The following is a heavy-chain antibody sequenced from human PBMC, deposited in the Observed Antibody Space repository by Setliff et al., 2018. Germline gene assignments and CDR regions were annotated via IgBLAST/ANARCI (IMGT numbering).Heavy chain of an antibody. CDR1: GGSISSYY. J-gene: IGHJ6*02. Sequence: SETLSLTCTVSGGSISSYYWSWIRQPPGKGLEWIGYIYYSGSTNYNPSLKSRVTISLDTSKNQFSLKLSSVTAADTAVYYCSGIFAGYSYYYDVMDFWGQGTMVTVSS. V-gene: IGHV4-59*12. CDR2: IYYSGST. D-gene: IGHD3-3*01. CDR3: SGIFAGYSYYYDVMDF.